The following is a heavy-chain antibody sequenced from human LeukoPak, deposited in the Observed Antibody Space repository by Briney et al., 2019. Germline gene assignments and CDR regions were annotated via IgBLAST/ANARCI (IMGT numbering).Heavy chain of an antibody. V-gene: IGHV3-7*01. CDR1: GFTFSSYA. Sequence: GGSLRLSCAASGFTFSSYAMSWVRQAPGKGLEWVANIKPDGNEKYYLESVKGRFTISRDNAKNSLNLQMSSLSAEDTALYYCARDPTTSQGSDAFDIWGQGTRVTVSS. CDR2: IKPDGNEK. CDR3: ARDPTTSQGSDAFDI. D-gene: IGHD1-1*01. J-gene: IGHJ3*02.